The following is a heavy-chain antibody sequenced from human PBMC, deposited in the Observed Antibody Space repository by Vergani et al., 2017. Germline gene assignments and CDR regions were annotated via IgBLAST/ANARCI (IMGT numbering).Heavy chain of an antibody. Sequence: QVQLVQSGAEVKKPGSSVRVSCKSSRGTFSNYAINWVRQAPGQGLEWMGGIIPIFGTPNYAQKFQGRVTITADESTSTAYMELSSLRSEDTAVFYCARVYGYYYDSSGKGAFDIWGQGTMVTVSS. J-gene: IGHJ3*02. CDR2: IIPIFGTP. V-gene: IGHV1-69*01. CDR1: RGTFSNYA. D-gene: IGHD3-22*01. CDR3: ARVYGYYYDSSGKGAFDI.